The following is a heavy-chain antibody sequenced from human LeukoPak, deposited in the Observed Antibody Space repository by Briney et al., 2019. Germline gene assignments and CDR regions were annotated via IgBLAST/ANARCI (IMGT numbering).Heavy chain of an antibody. CDR3: ARDYQGGYGDKTVDY. CDR1: GGSISSSSYY. V-gene: IGHV4-39*07. CDR2: IYYTGST. Sequence: SETLSLTCTVSGGSISSSSYYWGWIRQPPGKGLEWIGSIYYTGSTYYNPSLKSRVTISIDTSKNQFSLKLTSVTAADTAVYYCARDYQGGYGDKTVDYWGQGTLVTVSS. D-gene: IGHD5-18*01. J-gene: IGHJ4*02.